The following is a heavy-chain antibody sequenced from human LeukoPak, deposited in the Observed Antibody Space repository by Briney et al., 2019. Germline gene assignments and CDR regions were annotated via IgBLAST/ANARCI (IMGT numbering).Heavy chain of an antibody. CDR2: ISVDGTTT. CDR1: GFTFSSYW. V-gene: IGHV3-74*01. Sequence: GGSLRLSCAASGFTFSSYWMHWVRQAPGKGLVWVSRISVDGTTTTYADPVKGRFTISRDNAKNTLYLQMERLRAEDTAIYFCTRGATGSYFWPADYWGQGTLVTVSS. CDR3: TRGATGSYFWPADY. J-gene: IGHJ4*02. D-gene: IGHD3-10*01.